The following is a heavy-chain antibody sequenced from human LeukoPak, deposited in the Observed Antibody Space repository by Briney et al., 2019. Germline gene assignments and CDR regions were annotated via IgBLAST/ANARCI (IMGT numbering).Heavy chain of an antibody. D-gene: IGHD3-22*01. CDR3: ARVGDSRGYYYEDAFDI. CDR2: IYYSGST. V-gene: IGHV4-59*11. CDR1: GGSISSHY. J-gene: IGHJ3*02. Sequence: PSETLSLTCTVSGGSISSHYWSWLRQPPGKGLEWIGYIYYSGSTNYNPSLKSRVTISGDTSKNQFSLKLSSVTAADTAVYYCARVGDSRGYYYEDAFDIWGQGTMVTVSS.